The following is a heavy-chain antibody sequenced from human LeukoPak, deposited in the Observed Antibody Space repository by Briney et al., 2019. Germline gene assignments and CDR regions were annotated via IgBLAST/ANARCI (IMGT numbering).Heavy chain of an antibody. CDR1: GFTFSSYE. V-gene: IGHV3-48*03. J-gene: IGHJ4*02. Sequence: PGGSLRLSCAASGFTFSSYEMNWVRQAPGKGLEWGSYISSSGSTIYYADSVKGRFTISRDNAKNSLYLQMNTLRAEDTAVYYCARGGRRWELLPLNYFDYWGQGTLVTVSS. CDR3: ARGGRRWELLPLNYFDY. CDR2: ISSSGSTI. D-gene: IGHD1-26*01.